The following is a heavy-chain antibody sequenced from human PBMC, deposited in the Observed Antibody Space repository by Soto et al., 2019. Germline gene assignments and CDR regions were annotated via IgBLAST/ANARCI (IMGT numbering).Heavy chain of an antibody. CDR3: ARKRSHSSSPDFEY. D-gene: IGHD6-6*01. CDR1: EFTFSDYA. J-gene: IGHJ4*02. V-gene: IGHV3-30-3*01. CDR2: ISYDGSNK. Sequence: QVQLVESGGGVVQPGRSLRPSCAASEFTFSDYALHWVRQAPGKGLEWVAVISYDGSNKYYAVSVKGRFTASRVNSKNALYLPMRSLRPEDTAVYYCARKRSHSSSPDFEYWGQGTLVTVSS.